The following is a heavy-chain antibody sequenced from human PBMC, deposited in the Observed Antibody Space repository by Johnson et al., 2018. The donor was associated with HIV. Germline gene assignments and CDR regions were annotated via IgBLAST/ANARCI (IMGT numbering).Heavy chain of an antibody. D-gene: IGHD4-17*01. CDR3: ANMDYGDYVHDAFDI. J-gene: IGHJ3*02. Sequence: QVQLVESGGGLVQPGGSLRLSCAASGFTFSSYAMHWVRQAPGKGLEWVAVIPYDGSNKYYADSVKGRFTISRDNSKNTLYLQMNSLRAEDTAVYYCANMDYGDYVHDAFDIWGQGTMVTVSS. V-gene: IGHV3-30-3*01. CDR1: GFTFSSYA. CDR2: IPYDGSNK.